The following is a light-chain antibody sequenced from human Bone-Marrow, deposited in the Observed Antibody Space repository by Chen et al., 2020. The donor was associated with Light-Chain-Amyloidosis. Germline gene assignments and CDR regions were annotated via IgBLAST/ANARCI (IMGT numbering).Light chain of an antibody. V-gene: IGLV3-25*03. CDR3: QSADSSGTYEVI. CDR2: RDT. J-gene: IGLJ2*01. Sequence: SYELTQPPSVSVSPGQTARITCSGDDLPTKYAYWYQQKPGQAPVLVIPRDTERPSGISERFSGSSSGTTATLTISGGKAEDEADYHCQSADSSGTYEVIFGGGTKLTVL. CDR1: DLPTKY.